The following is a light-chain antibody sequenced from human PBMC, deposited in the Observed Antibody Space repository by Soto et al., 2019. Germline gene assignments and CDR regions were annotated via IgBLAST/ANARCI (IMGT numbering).Light chain of an antibody. V-gene: IGLV1-40*01. CDR1: SSNIGAGYD. CDR3: QSYDSSLKVV. Sequence: QLVLTQPPSVSGAPGQRVTISCTGSSSNIGAGYDVHWYQQLPGTAPKVLIYGNSNRPSGVPDRFSGSKSGTSASLAITGLQAEDEADYYCQSYDSSLKVVFGGGTKLTVL. CDR2: GNS. J-gene: IGLJ2*01.